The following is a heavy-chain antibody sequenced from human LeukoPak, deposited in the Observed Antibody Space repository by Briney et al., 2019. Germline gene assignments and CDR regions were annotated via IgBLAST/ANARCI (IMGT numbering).Heavy chain of an antibody. Sequence: GESLKISCMGSGYSFTSYWIGWVRQMPGKGLEWMWIIYPGDSETIYSPSFQGQVTISADKSISTAYLQWSSLKASDTAMYYCARHRRVSNAYYFDYWGQGSLVTVSS. V-gene: IGHV5-51*01. D-gene: IGHD2-8*01. CDR1: GYSFTSYW. J-gene: IGHJ4*02. CDR3: ARHRRVSNAYYFDY. CDR2: IYPGDSET.